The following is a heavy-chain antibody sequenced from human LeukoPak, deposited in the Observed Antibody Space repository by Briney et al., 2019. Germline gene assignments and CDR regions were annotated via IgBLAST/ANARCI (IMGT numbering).Heavy chain of an antibody. CDR1: GGSNSSRSYY. V-gene: IGHV4-39*07. CDR2: IYYSGST. D-gene: IGHD2-21*02. CDR3: ASGYCGGACQLGGVDM. Sequence: SETLSLTCTVSGGSNSSRSYYWGWIRQPPGKGLEWIGSIYYSGSTYYNPSLQSRVTISVDTSGNQFSLKLSSVTAADTAVYYCASGYCGGACQLGGVDMWGQGTMVTVSS. J-gene: IGHJ3*02.